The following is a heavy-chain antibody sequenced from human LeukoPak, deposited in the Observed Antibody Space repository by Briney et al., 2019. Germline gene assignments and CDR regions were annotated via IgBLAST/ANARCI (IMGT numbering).Heavy chain of an antibody. CDR2: IRSKAYGGTT. CDR3: TTDYDYVWGSYLPLDY. V-gene: IGHV3-49*04. Sequence: GGSLRLSCTASGFTFGDYAMSWVRQAPGKGLEWVGFIRSKAYGGTTEYAASVKGRFTISRDDSKSIAYLQMNSLKTEDTAVYYCTTDYDYVWGSYLPLDYWGQGTLVTVSS. CDR1: GFTFGDYA. D-gene: IGHD3-16*01. J-gene: IGHJ4*02.